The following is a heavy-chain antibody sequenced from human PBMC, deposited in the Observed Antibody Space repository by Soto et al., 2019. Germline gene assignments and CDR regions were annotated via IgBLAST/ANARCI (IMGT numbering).Heavy chain of an antibody. CDR3: ARDQVVVVTGDYYYYYGMDV. D-gene: IGHD2-21*02. CDR1: GFTFSSYA. V-gene: IGHV3-30-3*01. J-gene: IGHJ6*02. Sequence: LRLSCAASGFTFSSYAMHWVRQAPGKGLEGVAVISYDGSNKYYADSVKGRFTISRDNSKNTLYLQMNSLRAEDTAVYYCARDQVVVVTGDYYYYYGMDVWGQGTTVPSP. CDR2: ISYDGSNK.